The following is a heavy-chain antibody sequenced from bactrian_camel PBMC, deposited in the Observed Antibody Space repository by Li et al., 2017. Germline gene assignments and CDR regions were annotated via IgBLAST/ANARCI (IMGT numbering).Heavy chain of an antibody. CDR2: INSAGGAT. CDR1: GFTFSSYV. D-gene: IGHD2*01. Sequence: VQLVESGGDLAQPGGSLRLSCEASGFTFSSYVMSWVRQAPGKGLEWVSSINSAGGATYYADSVKGRFTISRDNAKNTVYLQMNSLKPEDTAVYYCVSLVGRPLVHQGTQVTVS. V-gene: IGHV3S40*01. J-gene: IGHJ4*01.